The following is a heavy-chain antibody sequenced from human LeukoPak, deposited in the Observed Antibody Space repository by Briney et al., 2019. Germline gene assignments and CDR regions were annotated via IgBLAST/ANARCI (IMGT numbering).Heavy chain of an antibody. D-gene: IGHD6-6*01. V-gene: IGHV4-59*01. CDR1: GGSISSYY. J-gene: IGHJ4*02. Sequence: SETLSLTCTASGGSISSYYWSWIRQPPGKGLEWIGYIYYSGSTNYNPSLKSRVTISVDTSKNQFSLKLSSVTAADTAVYYCARIRSIAAPGFDYWGQGTLVTVSS. CDR2: IYYSGST. CDR3: ARIRSIAAPGFDY.